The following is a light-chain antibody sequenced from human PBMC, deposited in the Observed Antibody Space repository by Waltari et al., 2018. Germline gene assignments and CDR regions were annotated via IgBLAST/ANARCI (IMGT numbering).Light chain of an antibody. CDR1: GGSFATNY. CDR3: QSYDGDRSWV. Sequence: FILTQSHSVSESPGRTVTISCSGSGGSFATNYVQWYQQRPGSAPTTVLYADNQRPSGVPDRFSGYVDSSSNSASLTISGLQTEDEADYYCQSYDGDRSWVFGGGTKLTVL. V-gene: IGLV6-57*02. J-gene: IGLJ3*02. CDR2: ADN.